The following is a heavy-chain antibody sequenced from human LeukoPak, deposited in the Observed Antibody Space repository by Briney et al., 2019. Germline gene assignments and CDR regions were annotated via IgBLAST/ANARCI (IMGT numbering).Heavy chain of an antibody. CDR2: IYYNGNT. Sequence: PSETLSLTCTVSGVSISNYYWSWIRQPPGKGLEWIGSIYYNGNTNYNPSLKSRVTISVDKSKNQFSLKLSSVTAADTAVYYCARGLPFDYWGQGTLVTVSS. V-gene: IGHV4-59*12. CDR3: ARGLPFDY. J-gene: IGHJ4*02. CDR1: GVSISNYY.